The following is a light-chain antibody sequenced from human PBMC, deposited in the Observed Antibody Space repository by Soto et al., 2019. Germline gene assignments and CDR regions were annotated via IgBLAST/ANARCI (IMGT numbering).Light chain of an antibody. J-gene: IGKJ1*01. CDR3: QQYGSFRT. Sequence: EIVLTQSPGTLSLSPGERATLSCRASQSVSSSYLAWYQQKPGQAPRLLIYGASSRATGIPDRFSGSGSGTDFTLTTSRLEPEDFAVYYCQQYGSFRTFGQGTKVDIK. V-gene: IGKV3-20*01. CDR2: GAS. CDR1: QSVSSSY.